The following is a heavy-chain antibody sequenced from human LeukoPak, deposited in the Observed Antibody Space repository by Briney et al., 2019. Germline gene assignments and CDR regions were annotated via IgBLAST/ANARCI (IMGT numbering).Heavy chain of an antibody. Sequence: ASVKVSCKASGGTFSSYAISWVRQAPGQGLEWMGGIIPIFGTANYAQKFQGRVTITADKSTSTAYMELSSLRSEDTAVYYCARAVAGTEGPGYYYYYMDVWGKGTTVTVSS. CDR1: GGTFSSYA. D-gene: IGHD6-19*01. CDR2: IIPIFGTA. CDR3: ARAVAGTEGPGYYYYYMDV. V-gene: IGHV1-69*06. J-gene: IGHJ6*03.